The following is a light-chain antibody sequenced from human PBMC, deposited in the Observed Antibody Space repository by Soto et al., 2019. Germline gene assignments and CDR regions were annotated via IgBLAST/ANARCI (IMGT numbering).Light chain of an antibody. Sequence: QSVLTQPPSASGTPGQRVAISCSGSGSNIGSNTVNWYQHLPGTAPKLLIYSNNQRPSGVPDRFSGSKSDTSASLAISGLQSEDEADYYCAAWDDSLNGVVFGGGTQLTVL. J-gene: IGLJ3*02. V-gene: IGLV1-44*01. CDR1: GSNIGSNT. CDR3: AAWDDSLNGVV. CDR2: SNN.